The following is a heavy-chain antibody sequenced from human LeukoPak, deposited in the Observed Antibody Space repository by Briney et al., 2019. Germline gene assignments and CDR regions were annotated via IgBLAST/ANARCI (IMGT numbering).Heavy chain of an antibody. V-gene: IGHV1-46*01. CDR2: INPSGGST. Sequence: ASVKVSCKASGYTFTSYYMHWVRQAPGQGLEWMGIINPSGGSTSYAQKFQGRVTMTRDTSTSPVYMELSSLRSEDTAVYYCARDRPVNDFWSGYFNWYFDLWGRGTLVTVSS. CDR3: ARDRPVNDFWSGYFNWYFDL. CDR1: GYTFTSYY. D-gene: IGHD3-3*01. J-gene: IGHJ2*01.